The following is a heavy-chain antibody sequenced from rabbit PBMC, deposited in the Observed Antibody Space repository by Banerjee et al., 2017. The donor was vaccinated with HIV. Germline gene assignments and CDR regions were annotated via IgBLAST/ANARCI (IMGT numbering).Heavy chain of an antibody. D-gene: IGHD7-1*01. CDR3: VRDPYAGYAGYGYIDFNL. Sequence: QEQLVESGGGLVQPGGSLKLSCKASGFDFSSYGVSWVRQAPGKGLEWIGYIDPVFGSTYYASWVNGRFTISSHNAQNTLYLQLNSLTAADTATYFCVRDPYAGYAGYGYIDFNLWGPGTLVTVS. CDR1: GFDFSSYG. J-gene: IGHJ4*01. CDR2: IDPVFGST. V-gene: IGHV1S47*01.